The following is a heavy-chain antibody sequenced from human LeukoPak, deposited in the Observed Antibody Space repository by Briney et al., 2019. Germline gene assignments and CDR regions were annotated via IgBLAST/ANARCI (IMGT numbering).Heavy chain of an antibody. J-gene: IGHJ6*03. V-gene: IGHV3-23*01. CDR3: AKRRGLELTYYYHMDV. D-gene: IGHD1-7*01. Sequence: GGSLRPSCAAPGFTFSSYAMSWVRQAPGKGLEWVSAISGSGGSTYYADSVKGRFTISRDNSKNTLYLQMNSLRADDTAVYYCAKRRGLELTYYYHMDVWGKGTTVTVSS. CDR1: GFTFSSYA. CDR2: ISGSGGST.